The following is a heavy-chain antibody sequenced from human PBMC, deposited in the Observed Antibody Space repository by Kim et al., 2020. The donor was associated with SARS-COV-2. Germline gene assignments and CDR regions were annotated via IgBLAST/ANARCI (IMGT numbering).Heavy chain of an antibody. Sequence: NYAQKLQGRVTMTTDTSTSTAYMELRSLRSDDTAVYYCARDADSSGYSDYWGQGTLVTVSS. CDR3: ARDADSSGYSDY. D-gene: IGHD3-22*01. J-gene: IGHJ4*02. V-gene: IGHV1-18*01.